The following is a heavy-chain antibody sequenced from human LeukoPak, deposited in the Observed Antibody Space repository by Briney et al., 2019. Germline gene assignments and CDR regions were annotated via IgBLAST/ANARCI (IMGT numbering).Heavy chain of an antibody. D-gene: IGHD3-10*01. J-gene: IGHJ4*02. Sequence: SETLSLTCTVSGGSISSSSYYWGWIRQPPGKGLEWIGSIYYSGSTYYNPSLKNRVTISVDTSKNQFSLRLSSVTAADTAVYYCARDRITMVRGAIFDYWGQGTLVTVSS. CDR3: ARDRITMVRGAIFDY. CDR2: IYYSGST. CDR1: GGSISSSSYY. V-gene: IGHV4-39*07.